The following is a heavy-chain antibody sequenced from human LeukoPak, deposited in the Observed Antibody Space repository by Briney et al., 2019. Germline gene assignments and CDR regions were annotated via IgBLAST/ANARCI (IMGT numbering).Heavy chain of an antibody. J-gene: IGHJ4*02. D-gene: IGHD6-19*01. CDR1: GGSISSSSYY. Sequence: PSETLSLTCTVSGGSISSSSYYWGWIRQPPGKGLEWIGSIYYSGSTNYNPSLKSRVTISVDTSKNQFSLKLSSVTAADTAVYYCARFSSGWYLRLFDYWGQGTLVTVSS. V-gene: IGHV4-39*07. CDR3: ARFSSGWYLRLFDY. CDR2: IYYSGST.